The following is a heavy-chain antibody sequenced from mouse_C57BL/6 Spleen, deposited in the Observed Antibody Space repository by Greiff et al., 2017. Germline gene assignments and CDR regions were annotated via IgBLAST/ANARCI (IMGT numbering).Heavy chain of an antibody. V-gene: IGHV5-4*01. CDR3: ARDGITTKYYFDY. J-gene: IGHJ2*01. CDR2: ISDGGSYT. CDR1: GFTFSSYA. D-gene: IGHD2-4*01. Sequence: EVMLVESGGGLVKPGGSLKLSCAASGFTFSSYAMSWVRQTPEKRLEWVATISDGGSYTYYPDNVKGRFTISRDNAKNNLYLQMSHLKSEDTAMYYCARDGITTKYYFDYWGQGTTLTVSS.